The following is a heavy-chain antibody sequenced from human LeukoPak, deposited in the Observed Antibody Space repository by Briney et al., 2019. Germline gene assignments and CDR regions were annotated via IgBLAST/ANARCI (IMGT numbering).Heavy chain of an antibody. CDR2: ISGSGGST. D-gene: IGHD3-22*01. J-gene: IGHJ6*02. CDR3: ARGSYSSGYYQYYYGMDV. Sequence: GGSLRLSCAASGFTFSSYAMSWVRQAPGKGLEWVSAISGSGGSTYYADSVKGRFTISRDNSKNTLYLQMGSLRAEDMAVYYCARGSYSSGYYQYYYGMDVWGQGTTVTVSS. V-gene: IGHV3-23*01. CDR1: GFTFSSYA.